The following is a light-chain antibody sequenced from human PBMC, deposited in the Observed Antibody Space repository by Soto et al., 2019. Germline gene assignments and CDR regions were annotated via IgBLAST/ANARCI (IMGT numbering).Light chain of an antibody. V-gene: IGKV1-5*02. J-gene: IGKJ1*01. CDR2: EAS. CDR3: QQYAGHSRT. CDR1: QSIGTGYW. Sequence: DIQMTQSPSTLSASVGDRVTIICRASQSIGTGYWLAWYQQKPGKTPNLLISEASILGRGVPPGFSGSGSETEFTLTISSLQPDDCATYYFQQYAGHSRTFGQGTKVEIK.